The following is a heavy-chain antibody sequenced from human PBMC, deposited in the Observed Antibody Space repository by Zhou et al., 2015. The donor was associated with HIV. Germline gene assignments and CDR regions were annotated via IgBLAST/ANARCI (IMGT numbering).Heavy chain of an antibody. Sequence: QVQLVQSGAEVKKPGSSVKVSCKASGGTFSSYAISWVRQAPGQGLEWMGGIIPIFGTANYAQKFQGRVTITADESTSTAYMELSSLRSEDTAVYYCARTILLGYCSGGSCVGGPLDIVGPRDNGHRLF. CDR3: ARTILLGYCSGGSCVGGPLDI. D-gene: IGHD2-15*01. CDR1: GGTFSSYA. V-gene: IGHV1-69*01. J-gene: IGHJ3*02. CDR2: IIPIFGTA.